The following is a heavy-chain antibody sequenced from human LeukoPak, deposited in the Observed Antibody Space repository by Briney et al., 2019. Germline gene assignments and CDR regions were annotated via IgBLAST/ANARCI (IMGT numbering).Heavy chain of an antibody. J-gene: IGHJ4*02. CDR3: ARGFDSGGYQARSFDY. Sequence: SETLSLTCTVSGASITSGIYFWNWIRQPAGKGLEWIGRIFSSGHAEYNPSLKSRVTISLDTSKNQFSLDLSYVTAADTAVYFCARGFDSGGYQARSFDYWGQGTLVTVSS. CDR2: IFSSGHA. V-gene: IGHV4-61*02. D-gene: IGHD3-22*01. CDR1: GASITSGIYF.